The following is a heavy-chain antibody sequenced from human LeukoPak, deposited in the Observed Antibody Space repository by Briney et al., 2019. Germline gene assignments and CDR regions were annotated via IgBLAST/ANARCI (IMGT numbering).Heavy chain of an antibody. V-gene: IGHV1-69*05. CDR2: IIPIFGTA. CDR3: ARGAVPAADGFFDY. D-gene: IGHD2-2*01. J-gene: IGHJ4*02. CDR1: GGTFSSYA. Sequence: SVKVSCKASGGTFSSYAISWVRQAPGQGLEWMGRIIPIFGTANYAQKFQGRVTITTDESTSTAYMELSSLRSEDTAVYYWARGAVPAADGFFDYWGQGTLATVSS.